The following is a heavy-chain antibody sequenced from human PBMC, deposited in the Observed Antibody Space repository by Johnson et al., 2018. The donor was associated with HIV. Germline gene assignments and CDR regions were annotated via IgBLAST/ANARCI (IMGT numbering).Heavy chain of an antibody. V-gene: IGHV3-30-3*01. CDR1: GFTFSSYA. J-gene: IGHJ3*02. CDR3: ARGMTTVTNHDAFDI. D-gene: IGHD4-17*01. Sequence: QVQLVESGGGVVQPGRSLRLSCAASGFTFSSYAMHWVRQAPGKGLEWVAVISYDGSNKYYADSVKGRFTISRDNSKNTRYMQMNSLRAEDTAVYYCARGMTTVTNHDAFDIWGQGTMVTVSS. CDR2: ISYDGSNK.